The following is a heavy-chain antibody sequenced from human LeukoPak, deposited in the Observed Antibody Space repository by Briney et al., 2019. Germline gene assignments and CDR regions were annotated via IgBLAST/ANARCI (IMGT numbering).Heavy chain of an antibody. D-gene: IGHD4-17*01. CDR1: GYSFAGYY. V-gene: IGHV1-2*02. Sequence: ASVKVSCKASGYSFAGYYMHWVRQAPGQGLEWMGWINPNSGGTNYAQKFQGRVTMTRGTSISTAYMELSRLRSDDTAVYYCARDLHGDYVPDFDYWGQGTLVTVSS. CDR2: INPNSGGT. CDR3: ARDLHGDYVPDFDY. J-gene: IGHJ4*02.